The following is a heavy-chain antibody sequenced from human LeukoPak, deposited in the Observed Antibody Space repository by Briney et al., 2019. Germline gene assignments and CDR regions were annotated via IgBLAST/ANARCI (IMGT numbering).Heavy chain of an antibody. CDR1: GFTFSSYW. CDR2: IKQDGSEK. CDR3: ARDGIVGVTCFDY. J-gene: IGHJ4*02. V-gene: IGHV3-7*01. Sequence: GGSLRLSCGASGFTFSSYWMSWVRQAPGKGLEWVANIKQDGSEKYYVDSVKGRFTISRDNAKNSLYLQMNSLRAEDTAVYYCARDGIVGVTCFDYWGQGTLVTVSS. D-gene: IGHD1-26*01.